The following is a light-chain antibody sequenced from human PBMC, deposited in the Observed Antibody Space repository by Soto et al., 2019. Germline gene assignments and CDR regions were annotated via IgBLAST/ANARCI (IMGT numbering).Light chain of an antibody. CDR2: DTS. CDR1: QGIGHT. Sequence: EVVMTQSPATLSVPPGEGTTLSCRSSQGIGHTLAWYQHKAGQTPRPLLYDTSTMATGVPVRFSCSRSGTEFTLTINSLQSEDFAVYYWQRYNNWPLTFGGGTKVDIK. CDR3: QRYNNWPLT. V-gene: IGKV3-15*01. J-gene: IGKJ4*01.